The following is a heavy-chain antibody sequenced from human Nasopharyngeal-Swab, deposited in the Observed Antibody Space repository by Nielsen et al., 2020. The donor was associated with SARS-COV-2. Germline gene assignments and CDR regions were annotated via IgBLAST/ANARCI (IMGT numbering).Heavy chain of an antibody. J-gene: IGHJ4*02. CDR2: IWYDGSNK. CDR3: ARDLGGAAAGTDY. CDR1: GFTFSGYG. Sequence: GGSLRLSCAASGFTFSGYGMHWVRQAPGKGLEWVAVIWYDGSNKYYADSVKGRFTISGDNSKNTLYLQMNSLRAEDTAVYYCARDLGGAAAGTDYWGQGTLVTVSS. V-gene: IGHV3-33*01. D-gene: IGHD6-13*01.